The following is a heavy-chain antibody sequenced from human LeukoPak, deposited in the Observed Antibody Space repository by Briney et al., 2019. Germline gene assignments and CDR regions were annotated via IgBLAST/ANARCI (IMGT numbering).Heavy chain of an antibody. J-gene: IGHJ4*02. CDR3: VRSTSSAYDIYHFDY. CDR1: GLSFSTYW. V-gene: IGHV3-33*08. D-gene: IGHD3-9*01. Sequence: GGSLRLSCAASGLSFSTYWMHWVRQAPGKGLEWVAVIWYDGNNKYYADSVKGRFTISRDNSKNTLYLQMNSLRAEDTAVYYCVRSTSSAYDIYHFDYWGQGTLVTVSS. CDR2: IWYDGNNK.